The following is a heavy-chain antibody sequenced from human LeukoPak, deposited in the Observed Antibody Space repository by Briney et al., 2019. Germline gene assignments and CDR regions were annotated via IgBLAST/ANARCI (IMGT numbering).Heavy chain of an antibody. CDR3: ASLDTAMDFDY. CDR2: FDPEDGET. Sequence: GASVKVSCRVSGYTLTELSMHWVRQAPGKGLEWMGGFDPEDGETIYAQKFQGRVTMTTDTSTSTAYMELRSLRSEDTAVYYCASLDTAMDFDYWGQGTLVTVSS. CDR1: GYTLTELS. V-gene: IGHV1-24*01. J-gene: IGHJ4*02. D-gene: IGHD5-18*01.